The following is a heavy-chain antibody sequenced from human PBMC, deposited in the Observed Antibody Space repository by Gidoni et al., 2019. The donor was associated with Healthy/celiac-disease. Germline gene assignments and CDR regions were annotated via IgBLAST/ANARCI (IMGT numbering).Heavy chain of an antibody. CDR1: GFTFTSSA. D-gene: IGHD6-25*01. CDR2: IVVGSGNT. V-gene: IGHV1-58*01. J-gene: IGHJ4*02. CDR3: AAGNPIAARDY. Sequence: QMQLVQSGPEVKKPGTSVTVSCKASGFTFTSSAVQWVRQARGQRLEWIGWIVVGSGNTNYAQKFQERVTITRDMSTSTAYMELSSLRSEDTAVYYWAAGNPIAARDYWGQGTLVTVSS.